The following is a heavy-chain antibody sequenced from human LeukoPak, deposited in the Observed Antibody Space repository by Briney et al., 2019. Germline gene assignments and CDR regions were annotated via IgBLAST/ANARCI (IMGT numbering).Heavy chain of an antibody. V-gene: IGHV4-4*07. CDR1: GGSISSYY. J-gene: IGHJ6*03. CDR3: ARVDTTMPSDYYMDV. Sequence: PSETLSLTCTVSGGSISSYYWSWIRQPAGKGPEWIGRIYTSGSSNYNPSLKSRATMSVDTSKNQFSLKLSSVTAADTAVYYCARVDTTMPSDYYMDVWGKGTTVTVSS. CDR2: IYTSGSS. D-gene: IGHD5-18*01.